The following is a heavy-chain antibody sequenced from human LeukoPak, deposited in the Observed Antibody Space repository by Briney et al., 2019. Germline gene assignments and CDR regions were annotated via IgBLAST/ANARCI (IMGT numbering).Heavy chain of an antibody. CDR2: IYPSGIT. V-gene: IGHV4-59*01. J-gene: IGHJ2*01. Sequence: SETLSLTCTVFGGSISGYYWSWLRQSPEKGLEWIGYIYPSGITHYNPSLRSRVTISVDLSRNQFSLQLTSATAADTAMYYCARDQRCSRFDGGCDQWFFDLWGRGTLVTVSS. CDR1: GGSISGYY. CDR3: ARDQRCSRFDGGCDQWFFDL. D-gene: IGHD3-10*02.